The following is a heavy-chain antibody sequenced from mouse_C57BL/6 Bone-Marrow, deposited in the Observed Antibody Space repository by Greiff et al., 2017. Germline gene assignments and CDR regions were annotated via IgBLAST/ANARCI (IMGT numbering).Heavy chain of an antibody. CDR1: GYTFTSYG. J-gene: IGHJ2*01. CDR3: ARSEFYGSSYRY. Sequence: VQLQQSGAELARPGASVKLSCKASGYTFTSYGISWVKQRPGQGLEWIGEFYPRSGNTYYNEKFKGKATLTADKSSSTAYMELRSLTSEDSAVYFCARSEFYGSSYRYLGQGTTLTVSS. CDR2: FYPRSGNT. D-gene: IGHD1-1*01. V-gene: IGHV1-81*01.